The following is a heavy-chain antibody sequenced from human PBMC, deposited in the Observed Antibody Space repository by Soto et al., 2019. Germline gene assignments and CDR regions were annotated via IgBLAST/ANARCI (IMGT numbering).Heavy chain of an antibody. CDR1: GGTFSSYA. V-gene: IGHV1-69*12. D-gene: IGHD3-16*01. Sequence: QVQLVQSGAEVKKPGSSVKVSCKASGGTFSSYAISWVRQAPGQGLEWMGGIIPIFGTANYAQKFQGRVTXXAXEXXSTAYMELSSLRSEDTAVYYCARGATQLIDNWFDPWGQGTLVTVSS. CDR3: ARGATQLIDNWFDP. J-gene: IGHJ5*02. CDR2: IIPIFGTA.